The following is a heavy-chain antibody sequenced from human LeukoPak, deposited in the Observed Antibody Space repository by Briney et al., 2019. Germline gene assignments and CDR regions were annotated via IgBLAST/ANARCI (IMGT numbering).Heavy chain of an antibody. CDR1: GYTLTELS. CDR2: FDPEDGET. J-gene: IGHJ3*01. Sequence: VASVKVSCKVSGYTLTELSMHWVRQAPGKGLEWMGGFDPEDGETIYAQRFQGRVTMTEDTSTDTAYMELSSLRSEDTAVYYCARRHRISSYTFDLWGQGTMVTVSS. CDR3: ARRHRISSYTFDL. D-gene: IGHD2-15*01. V-gene: IGHV1-24*01.